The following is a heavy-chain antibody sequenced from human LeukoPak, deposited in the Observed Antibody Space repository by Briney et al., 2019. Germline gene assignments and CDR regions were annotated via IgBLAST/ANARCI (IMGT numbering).Heavy chain of an antibody. CDR2: IYYSGST. J-gene: IGHJ4*02. Sequence: PSETLSLTCTVSGGSISSGDYYWSWIRQPPGKGLEWIGYIYYSGSTNYNPSLKSRVTISVDTSKNQFSLKLSSVTAADTAVYYCASAYYDFWSGPTPTNWGQGTLVTVSS. CDR1: GGSISSGDYY. CDR3: ASAYYDFWSGPTPTN. D-gene: IGHD3-3*01. V-gene: IGHV4-61*08.